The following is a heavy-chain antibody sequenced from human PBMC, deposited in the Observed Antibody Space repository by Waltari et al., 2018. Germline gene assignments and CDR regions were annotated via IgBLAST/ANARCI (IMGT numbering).Heavy chain of an antibody. J-gene: IGHJ4*02. D-gene: IGHD6-19*01. CDR3: ARTYSSGWYGVN. CDR1: GFMFSDYY. Sequence: QVRLVESGGGLVKPGGSLRLSCAASGFMFSDYYMSWIRQAPGKGMEWVSDIGGRGSPVYYADSVKGRFTISRDNAKNSLYLQMNSLRVEDAGVYYCARTYSSGWYGVNWGQGTLVTVSS. CDR2: IGGRGSPV. V-gene: IGHV3-11*04.